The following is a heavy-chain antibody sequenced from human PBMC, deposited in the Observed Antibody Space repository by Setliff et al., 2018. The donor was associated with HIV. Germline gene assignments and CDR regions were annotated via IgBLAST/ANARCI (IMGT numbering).Heavy chain of an antibody. CDR1: GYSFFTSG. V-gene: IGHV1-18*01. Sequence: GASVKVSCKTSGYSFFTSGISWVRQAPGQGLEWMGWIGGYLGDTNAAPHLEDRITMTAEKSASTAYMELRSLTSGDTAVYYCARASGGNSVENGFDIWGQGTMVTVSS. CDR3: ARASGGNSVENGFDI. D-gene: IGHD1-26*01. J-gene: IGHJ3*02. CDR2: IGGYLGDT.